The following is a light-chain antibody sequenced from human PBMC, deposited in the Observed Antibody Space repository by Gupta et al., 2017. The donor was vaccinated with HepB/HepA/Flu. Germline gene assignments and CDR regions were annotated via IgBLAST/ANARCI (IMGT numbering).Light chain of an antibody. CDR3: QQYDSSFSWT. CDR2: GAS. V-gene: IGKV3-20*01. Sequence: VLTQSPGTLSLSPGERATLSCRASQTVSSSHLAWYQQKPGQAPRLLIYGASSRATGIPNRFGGSGSGTDFTLTISRLEPEDFAMYYCQQYDSSFSWTFGQGTKVEIK. J-gene: IGKJ1*01. CDR1: QTVSSSH.